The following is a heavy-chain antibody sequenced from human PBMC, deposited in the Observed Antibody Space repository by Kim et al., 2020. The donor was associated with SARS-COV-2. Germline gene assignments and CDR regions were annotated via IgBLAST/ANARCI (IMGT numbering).Heavy chain of an antibody. CDR3: ARSGGSRHRHY. Sequence: NSNPAAKVRVTISVDTSKNQSSLKLSSVTAADTAVYYCARSGGSRHRHYWGQGTLVTVSS. V-gene: IGHV4-59*01. D-gene: IGHD1-26*01. J-gene: IGHJ4*02.